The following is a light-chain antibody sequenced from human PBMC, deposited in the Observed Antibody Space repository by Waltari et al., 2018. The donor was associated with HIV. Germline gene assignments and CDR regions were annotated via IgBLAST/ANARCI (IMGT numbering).Light chain of an antibody. Sequence: EIVLRQSPVILSFSPGERATLSCWAIQSVGRFLAWYQQRPRQSHSLLISDASRRASGVPARFSGSGSGTNFTLTIRNLEPEDVAIYYCQQRSNWPPWAFGQGTRVDIK. J-gene: IGKJ1*01. CDR1: QSVGRF. V-gene: IGKV3-11*01. CDR2: DAS. CDR3: QQRSNWPPWA.